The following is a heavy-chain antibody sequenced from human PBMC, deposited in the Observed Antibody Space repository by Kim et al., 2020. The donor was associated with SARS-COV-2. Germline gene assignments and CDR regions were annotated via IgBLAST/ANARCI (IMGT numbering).Heavy chain of an antibody. CDR1: GYTFTSYG. D-gene: IGHD2-2*01. V-gene: IGHV1-18*04. J-gene: IGHJ3*02. Sequence: ASVKVSCKASGYTFTSYGISWVRQAPGQGLEWMGWISAYNGNTNYAQKLQGRVTMTTDTSTSTAYMELRSLRSDDTAVYYCASCWYRGTSCYSVSVGAFDIWGQGTMVTVSS. CDR2: ISAYNGNT. CDR3: ASCWYRGTSCYSVSVGAFDI.